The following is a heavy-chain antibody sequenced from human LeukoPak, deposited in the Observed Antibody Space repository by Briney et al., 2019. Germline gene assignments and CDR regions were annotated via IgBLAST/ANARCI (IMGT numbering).Heavy chain of an antibody. Sequence: GGSLRLSCAASGFTFSSYWMSWVRQAPGKGLEWVANIKQDGSDKHYVDSVKGRFTISRDNANNSLYLQMNSLRAEDTAVYYCARDHGTSGWYGHYFDSWGQGTLVTVSS. CDR1: GFTFSSYW. D-gene: IGHD6-19*01. CDR2: IKQDGSDK. V-gene: IGHV3-7*01. J-gene: IGHJ4*02. CDR3: ARDHGTSGWYGHYFDS.